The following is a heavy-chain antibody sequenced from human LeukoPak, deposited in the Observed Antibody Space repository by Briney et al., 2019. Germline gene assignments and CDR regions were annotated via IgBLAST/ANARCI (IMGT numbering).Heavy chain of an antibody. Sequence: SQTLSLTCAISGDSVSSNSATWNWIRQSPSRGLEWLGRTYYRSKWYNDYALSVKSRITINPDTSKNQFSLHLNSVTPEDTAVYYCARDLAGFDGYSYGMVDYWGQGTLVTVSS. CDR1: GDSVSSNSAT. V-gene: IGHV6-1*01. D-gene: IGHD5-18*01. CDR3: ARDLAGFDGYSYGMVDY. J-gene: IGHJ4*02. CDR2: TYYRSKWYN.